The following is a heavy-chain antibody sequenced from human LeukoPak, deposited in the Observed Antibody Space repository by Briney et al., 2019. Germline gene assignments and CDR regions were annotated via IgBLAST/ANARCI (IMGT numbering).Heavy chain of an antibody. CDR2: INTSGDKT. Sequence: GGSLRFSCSGSGFTFSTYAIHWVRQAPGKGPEYVSLINTSGDKTYYADSVKGRFTISRDNSKNTVSLQMSSLRAEDTAMYYCVKDLYKGDTSTWYYFDYWGQGTLVTVPS. D-gene: IGHD6-13*01. CDR1: GFTFSTYA. V-gene: IGHV3-64D*06. CDR3: VKDLYKGDTSTWYYFDY. J-gene: IGHJ4*02.